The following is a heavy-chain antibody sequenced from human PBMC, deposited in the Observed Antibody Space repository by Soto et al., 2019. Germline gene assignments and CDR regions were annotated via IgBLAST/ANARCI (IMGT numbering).Heavy chain of an antibody. Sequence: QVQLVESGGGVVQPGRSLRLSCAASGFTFSSYGMHWVRQAPGKGLEWVAVISYDGINKYYADSVKVRFTIYRDNSKYTLYLKMNSLRAEDTAVYYCAKSVYNWNDGFFDYWGQGTLVTVSS. CDR3: AKSVYNWNDGFFDY. V-gene: IGHV3-30*18. J-gene: IGHJ4*02. CDR1: GFTFSSYG. CDR2: ISYDGINK. D-gene: IGHD1-1*01.